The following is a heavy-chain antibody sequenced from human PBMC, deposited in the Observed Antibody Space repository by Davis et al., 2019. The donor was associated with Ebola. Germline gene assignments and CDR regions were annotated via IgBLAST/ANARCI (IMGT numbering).Heavy chain of an antibody. CDR1: GGTFSSYA. J-gene: IGHJ6*02. Sequence: SVKVSCKASGGTFSSYAITWVRQAPGQGLEWMGRIIPILGIANYAQKFQGRVTMTRDTSTSTVYMELSSLRSEDTAVYYCAREHVDVWGQGTTVTVSS. V-gene: IGHV1-69*04. CDR3: AREHVDV. CDR2: IIPILGIA.